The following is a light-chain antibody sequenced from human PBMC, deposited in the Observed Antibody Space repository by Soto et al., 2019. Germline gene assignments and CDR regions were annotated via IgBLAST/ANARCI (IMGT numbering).Light chain of an antibody. V-gene: IGKV1-12*01. CDR1: QDINNW. J-gene: IGKJ3*01. CDR3: QPANNFHPT. CDR2: AAS. Sequence: DTQMTQSPSSVSASVGDRVTITCRASQDINNWLAWYQEKPGKAPKLLIYAASNLHSGVPSRFSGSGSGTDFTLTISSLQHEDFATYYCQPANNFHPTLGPGTKADIK.